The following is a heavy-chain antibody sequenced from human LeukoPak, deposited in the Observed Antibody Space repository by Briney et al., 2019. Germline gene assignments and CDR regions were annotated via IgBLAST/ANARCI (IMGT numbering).Heavy chain of an antibody. V-gene: IGHV4-31*03. J-gene: IGHJ3*02. Sequence: SETLSLTCTVSGGFISSGGYYWSWIRQHPGKGLEWIGYIYYSGSTYYNPSLKSRVTISVDTSKNQFSLKLSSVTAADTAVYYCARDRGAVAGDAFDIWGQGTMVTVSS. CDR3: ARDRGAVAGDAFDI. D-gene: IGHD6-19*01. CDR1: GGFISSGGYY. CDR2: IYYSGST.